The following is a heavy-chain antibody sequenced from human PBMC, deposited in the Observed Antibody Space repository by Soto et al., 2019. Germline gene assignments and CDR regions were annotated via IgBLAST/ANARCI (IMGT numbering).Heavy chain of an antibody. CDR1: GFTFSSHW. V-gene: IGHV3-74*01. CDR3: AREEPSALLGYFDY. D-gene: IGHD3-16*01. CDR2: INSDGSST. J-gene: IGHJ4*02. Sequence: PGGSLRLSCAASGFTFSSHWMHWVRQAPGKGLVWVSRINSDGSSTSYADSVKGRFTISRDNAKNTLYLQMNSLRAEDTAVYYCAREEPSALLGYFDYWGQGTLVTVSS.